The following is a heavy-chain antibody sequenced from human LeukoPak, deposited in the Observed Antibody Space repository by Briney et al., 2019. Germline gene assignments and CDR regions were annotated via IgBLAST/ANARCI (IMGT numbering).Heavy chain of an antibody. D-gene: IGHD6-19*01. CDR3: ARETVAVAGPEYFQH. Sequence: GGSLRLSCAASGFTFSSYSMNWVRQAPGKGLEWVSYISRSSSTIYYADSVKGRFTISRDNSKNTLYLQMNSLRAEDTALYYCARETVAVAGPEYFQHWGQGTLVTVSS. V-gene: IGHV3-48*01. CDR1: GFTFSSYS. CDR2: ISRSSSTI. J-gene: IGHJ1*01.